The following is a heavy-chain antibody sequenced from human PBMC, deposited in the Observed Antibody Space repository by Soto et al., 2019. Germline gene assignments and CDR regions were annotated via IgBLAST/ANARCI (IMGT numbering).Heavy chain of an antibody. V-gene: IGHV1-8*01. Sequence: ASVKVSCKASGYTFTSYDINWVRQATGQGLEWMGWMNPNSGNTGYAQKFQGRVTMTRNTSISTAYMELSSLRSEDTAVYYCARAGYCSSTSCSIRGDDAFDIWGQGTMVTVSS. CDR1: GYTFTSYD. D-gene: IGHD2-2*01. J-gene: IGHJ3*02. CDR3: ARAGYCSSTSCSIRGDDAFDI. CDR2: MNPNSGNT.